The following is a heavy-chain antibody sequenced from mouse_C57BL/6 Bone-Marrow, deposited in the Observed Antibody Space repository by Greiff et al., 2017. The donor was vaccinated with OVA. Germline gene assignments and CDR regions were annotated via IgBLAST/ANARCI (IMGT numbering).Heavy chain of an antibody. CDR2: INPGSGGT. CDR3: ARDYYGSSPWFAY. D-gene: IGHD1-1*01. CDR1: GYAFTNYL. Sequence: QVQLKQSGAELVRPGTSVKVSCKASGYAFTNYLLEWVKQRPGQGLEWIGVINPGSGGTNYNERFKGKATLTADKSSSTAYMQLSSLTSEDSAVYFCARDYYGSSPWFAYWGQGTLVTVSA. J-gene: IGHJ3*01. V-gene: IGHV1-54*01.